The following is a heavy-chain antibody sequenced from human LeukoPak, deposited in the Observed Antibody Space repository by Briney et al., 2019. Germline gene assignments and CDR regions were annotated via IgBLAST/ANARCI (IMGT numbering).Heavy chain of an antibody. Sequence: PGASLRLSCAASGFTFSNYAMGWVRQAPGKGLEWVSAITGDGSSTYNADPVKGRFTVSRDNSKNTLYLQMNSLRAEDTATYYCAKARIVVVTALDYWGQGTLVIVSS. J-gene: IGHJ4*02. V-gene: IGHV3-23*01. D-gene: IGHD2-21*02. CDR3: AKARIVVVTALDY. CDR2: ITGDGSST. CDR1: GFTFSNYA.